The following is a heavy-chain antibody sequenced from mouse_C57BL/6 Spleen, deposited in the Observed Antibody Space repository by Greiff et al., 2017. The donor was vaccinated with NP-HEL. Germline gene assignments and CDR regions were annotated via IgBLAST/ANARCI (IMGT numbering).Heavy chain of an antibody. J-gene: IGHJ2*01. CDR3: ARSEGYYYGSFDY. D-gene: IGHD1-1*01. CDR1: GYTFTSYW. V-gene: IGHV1-69*01. CDR2: IDPSDSYT. Sequence: QVQLQQPGAELVMPGASVKLSCKASGYTFTSYWMHWVKQRPGQGLEWIGEIDPSDSYTNYNQKFKGKSTLTVDKSSSTAYMQLSSLTSEDSAVYYCARSEGYYYGSFDYWGKGTTLTVSS.